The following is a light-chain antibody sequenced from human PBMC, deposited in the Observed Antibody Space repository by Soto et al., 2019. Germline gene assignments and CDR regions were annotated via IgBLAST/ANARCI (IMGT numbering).Light chain of an antibody. Sequence: DIPMTQSPSSQSASVGDRVNITGRASQSISSYLNWYQKKPGKAPKLLIYAASTLQSGVPSRFSGSGSGTDFTLTISSLQPEDFATYYCQQLNSYTRTFGQGTKLDIK. J-gene: IGKJ1*01. CDR3: QQLNSYTRT. CDR1: QSISSY. CDR2: AAS. V-gene: IGKV1-39*01.